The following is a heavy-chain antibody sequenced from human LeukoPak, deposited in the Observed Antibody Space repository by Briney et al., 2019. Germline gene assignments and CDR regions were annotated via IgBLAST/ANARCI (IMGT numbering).Heavy chain of an antibody. J-gene: IGHJ4*02. CDR1: GGSISSGDYY. V-gene: IGHV4-30-4*01. CDR2: IYYSGST. D-gene: IGHD3-22*01. CDR3: ARTSMIAVHFDY. Sequence: SQTLSLTCTVSGGSISSGDYYWSWIRQPPGKGLEWIGYIYYSGSTYYNPSLKSRVTISVDTSKNQFSLKLSSVTAADTAVYYCARTSMIAVHFDYWGQGTLVTFSS.